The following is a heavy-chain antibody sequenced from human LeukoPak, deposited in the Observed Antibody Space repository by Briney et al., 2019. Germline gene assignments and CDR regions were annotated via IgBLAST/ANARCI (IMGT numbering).Heavy chain of an antibody. CDR2: ISYDGTNK. Sequence: PGGSLRLSCAASGFTFSSYAMHWVRQAPGKGLEWVAVISYDGTNKYYADSVKGRFTISRDNSKNTLYLQMNSLGAEGTAVYYCARGYSYDTGGYSDYWGQGTLVTVSS. V-gene: IGHV3-30-3*01. D-gene: IGHD3-22*01. J-gene: IGHJ4*02. CDR1: GFTFSSYA. CDR3: ARGYSYDTGGYSDY.